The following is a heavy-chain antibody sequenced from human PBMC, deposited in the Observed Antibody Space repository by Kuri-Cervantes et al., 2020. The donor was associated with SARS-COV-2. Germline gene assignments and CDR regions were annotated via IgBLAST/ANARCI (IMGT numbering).Heavy chain of an antibody. D-gene: IGHD3-3*01. J-gene: IGHJ4*02. V-gene: IGHV4-30-4*08. CDR2: IYYSGST. CDR3: AREAIFGVVTTYYFDY. Sequence: SETLSLTCTVSGGSISSGDYYWSWIRQPPGKGLEWIGYIYYSGSTYYNPSLKSRVTISVDTSKNQFSLKLSSVTAADTAVYYCAREAIFGVVTTYYFDYWGQGTLVTVSS. CDR1: GGSISSGDYY.